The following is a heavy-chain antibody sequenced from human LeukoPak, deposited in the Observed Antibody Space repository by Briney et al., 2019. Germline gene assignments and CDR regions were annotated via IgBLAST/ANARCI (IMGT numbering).Heavy chain of an antibody. J-gene: IGHJ6*02. CDR1: GGSFSGYY. Sequence: SETLSLTCAVYGGSFSGYYWSWIRQPPGKGLEWIGEINHSGSTNHNPSLKSRVTISVDTSKSHFSLKLSSVTAADTAVYYCARIRGGNSYYYYYDMDVWGQGTTVTVSS. CDR2: INHSGST. V-gene: IGHV4-34*01. CDR3: ARIRGGNSYYYYYDMDV. D-gene: IGHD4-23*01.